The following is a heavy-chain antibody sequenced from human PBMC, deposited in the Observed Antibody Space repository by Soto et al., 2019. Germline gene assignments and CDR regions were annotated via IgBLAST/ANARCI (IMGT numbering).Heavy chain of an antibody. D-gene: IGHD6-19*01. J-gene: IGHJ4*02. V-gene: IGHV2-5*02. Sequence: QITLKESGPTVVKPTQTLTLTCSLSGFSLNTGGVGVGWIRQPPGKALEWLAVIYWDDDKSWNPSLRDRLTINRDASDDQVVLTVPNMDPVDTGTYYCARRRGGFGGGWTTPYFDYWGQWTLVPVSS. CDR3: ARRRGGFGGGWTTPYFDY. CDR2: IYWDDDK. CDR1: GFSLNTGGVG.